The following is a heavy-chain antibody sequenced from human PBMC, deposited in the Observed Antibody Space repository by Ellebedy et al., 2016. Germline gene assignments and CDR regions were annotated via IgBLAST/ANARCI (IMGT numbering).Heavy chain of an antibody. CDR2: ISDSGGRT. CDR3: AKEPIAAANANTSEP. V-gene: IGHV3-23*01. CDR1: GFTFSSYT. Sequence: GGSLRLSCAASGFTFSSYTMGWVRQAPGEGLEWVSGISDSGGRTKHADSVKGRFTISRDTSKNTVYQQMNSRRAEDTAVDYCAKEPIAAANANTSEPWGQGTLVTVSS. J-gene: IGHJ5*02. D-gene: IGHD6-13*01.